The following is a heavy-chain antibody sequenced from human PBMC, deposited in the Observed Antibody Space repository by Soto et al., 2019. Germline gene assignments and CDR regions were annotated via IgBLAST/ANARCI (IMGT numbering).Heavy chain of an antibody. Sequence: EVQLVASGGGLVQPGGSLRLSCAASEFTFNNYWMHWVRQVPGKGLEWVSRINTDGSTTNYADSVMGRFTISRDNADNTVYLQMNSLRGEDTAVYYWARGIYLKYGLDVWGQGATVTVSS. CDR3: ARGIYLKYGLDV. CDR2: INTDGSTT. CDR1: EFTFNNYW. D-gene: IGHD3-16*02. V-gene: IGHV3-74*01. J-gene: IGHJ6*02.